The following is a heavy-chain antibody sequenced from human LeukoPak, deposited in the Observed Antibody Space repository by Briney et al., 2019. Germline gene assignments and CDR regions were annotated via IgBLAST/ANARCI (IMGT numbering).Heavy chain of an antibody. CDR1: GFTLSSYA. Sequence: GESLRLSCTGSGFTLSSYAMNWVRRAPGQGLEWVSSISSSSSDIYYADSVKGRFTISRDNAKNSLYLQMNSLRAEDTAVYYCASDRWLQLWGQGTLVTASS. V-gene: IGHV3-21*01. CDR2: ISSSSSDI. J-gene: IGHJ4*02. CDR3: ASDRWLQL. D-gene: IGHD5-24*01.